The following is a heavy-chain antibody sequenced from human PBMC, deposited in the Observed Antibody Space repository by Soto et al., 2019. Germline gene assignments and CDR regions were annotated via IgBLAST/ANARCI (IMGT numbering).Heavy chain of an antibody. CDR3: ARDGYDSSALGYYYGMDV. CDR2: INPSGGST. D-gene: IGHD3-22*01. CDR1: GYTFTSYY. J-gene: IGHJ6*02. Sequence: ASVKVSCKASGYTFTSYYMHWVRQAPGQGLEWMGIINPSGGSTSYAQKFQGRVTMTRDTSTSTVYMELSSLRSEDTAVYYCARDGYDSSALGYYYGMDVCGQGTTVTSP. V-gene: IGHV1-46*01.